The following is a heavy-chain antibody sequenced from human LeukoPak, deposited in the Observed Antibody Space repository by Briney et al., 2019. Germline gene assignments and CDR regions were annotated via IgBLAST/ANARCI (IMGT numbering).Heavy chain of an antibody. V-gene: IGHV3-48*01. D-gene: IGHD4-11*01. CDR3: ASYSNYEDAFDI. CDR2: ISSSSSTI. Sequence: PGGSLRLSCAASGFTFSSYSMNWVRQAPGKGLEWVSYISSSSSTIYYADSVKGRFTISRDNARNSLYLQMNSLRAEDTAVYYCASYSNYEDAFDIWGQGTMVTVSS. CDR1: GFTFSSYS. J-gene: IGHJ3*02.